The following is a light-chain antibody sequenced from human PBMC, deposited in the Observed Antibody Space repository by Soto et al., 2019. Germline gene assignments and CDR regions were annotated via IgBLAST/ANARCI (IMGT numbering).Light chain of an antibody. Sequence: DIQMTQSPSSVSASEGDRVTITCRASQDISTWLAWYQQKPGQAPKLLISAASSLQSGVPSRFSGSGSGTDFTLTISSLQPEDFATYYCQQANTFPITFGQGTRLDIK. CDR1: QDISTW. CDR2: AAS. CDR3: QQANTFPIT. V-gene: IGKV1D-12*01. J-gene: IGKJ5*01.